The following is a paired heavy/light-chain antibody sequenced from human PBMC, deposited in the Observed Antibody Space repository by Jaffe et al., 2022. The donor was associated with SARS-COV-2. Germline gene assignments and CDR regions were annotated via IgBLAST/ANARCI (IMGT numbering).Light chain of an antibody. CDR1: SSDIGIYYY. V-gene: IGLV2-14*03. CDR2: DVS. J-gene: IGLJ2*01. CDR3: NSYTGSSTML. Sequence: QSALTQPASVSGSPGQSITISCTGTSSDIGIYYYVSWYQQRPGKAPRLLIYDVSDRPSGVSARFSGSKSGNTASLTISGLQAEDEADYYCNSYTGSSTMLFGGGTKVTVL.
Heavy chain of an antibody. D-gene: IGHD6-6*01. CDR1: GFDFSDYS. V-gene: IGHV3-21*01. J-gene: IGHJ4*02. Sequence: EVHLVESGGGLVKPGGSLRLSCAASGFDFSDYSMHWVRQAPGRGLEWVSWIGSRSTYIHYADSMKGRITVSRDNARNTLYLQLNSLRLEDTALYYCARGNHWQLVQNFFDNWGQGTLVTVSS. CDR2: IGSRSTYI. CDR3: ARGNHWQLVQNFFDN.